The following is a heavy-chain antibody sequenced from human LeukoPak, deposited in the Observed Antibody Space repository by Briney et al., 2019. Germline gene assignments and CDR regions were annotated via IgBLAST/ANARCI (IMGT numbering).Heavy chain of an antibody. J-gene: IGHJ6*03. CDR2: IYYSGST. CDR3: ASVNYDTRQDYYYYYMDV. Sequence: PSETLSLTCTVSGGSISSSSYYWGWIRQPPGKGLEWIGYIYYSGSTNYNPSLKSRVTISVDTPKNQFSLKLSSVTAADTAVYYCASVNYDTRQDYYYYYMDVWGKGTTVTVSS. CDR1: GGSISSSSYY. V-gene: IGHV4-61*05. D-gene: IGHD3-9*01.